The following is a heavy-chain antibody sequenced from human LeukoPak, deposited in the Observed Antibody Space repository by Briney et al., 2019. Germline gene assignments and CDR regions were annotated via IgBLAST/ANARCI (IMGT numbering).Heavy chain of an antibody. CDR1: GFTFSSYG. CDR2: TSYGGSYK. J-gene: IGHJ2*01. Sequence: PGGSLRLSCAASGFTFSSYGMHWVRQAPGKGLEWVALTSYGGSYKYYADSVKGRFTISRDNSRNTLYLQMNSLRAEDTAVYYCGKDGDSSVWSSYFDLGGRGTLVTVSS. D-gene: IGHD6-19*01. V-gene: IGHV3-30*18. CDR3: GKDGDSSVWSSYFDL.